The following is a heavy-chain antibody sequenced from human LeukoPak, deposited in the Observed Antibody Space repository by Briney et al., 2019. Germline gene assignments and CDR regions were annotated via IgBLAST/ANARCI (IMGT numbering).Heavy chain of an antibody. D-gene: IGHD4-17*01. CDR2: VYYSGGT. Sequence: SETLSLTCTVSGGSISSYYWSWIRQPPGKGLEWIGYVYYSGGTNYNPSLKSRLTISIDTSKNQFSLKLSSVTAADTAVYYCARGTMTTVTYYFDYWGQGTLVTVSS. CDR1: GGSISSYY. J-gene: IGHJ4*02. V-gene: IGHV4-59*12. CDR3: ARGTMTTVTYYFDY.